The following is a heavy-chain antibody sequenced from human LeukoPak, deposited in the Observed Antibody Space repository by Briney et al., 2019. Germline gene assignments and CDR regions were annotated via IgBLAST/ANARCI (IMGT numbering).Heavy chain of an antibody. V-gene: IGHV3-7*01. CDR3: ARDPLNGALDI. CDR2: MNPDGSAI. CDR1: GFSFSGSW. J-gene: IGHJ3*02. Sequence: GGSLRLSCTASGFSFSGSWMSWVRQLPGKGLEWLADMNPDGSAIVYVDSVKGRFIVSRNNAKNSLYLQMDGLRAEDTAVYYCARDPLNGALDIWGQGTLVTVSS.